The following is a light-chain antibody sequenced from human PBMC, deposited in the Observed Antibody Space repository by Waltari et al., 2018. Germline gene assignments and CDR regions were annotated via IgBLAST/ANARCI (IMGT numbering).Light chain of an antibody. CDR3: AAWDDSLSGLYV. J-gene: IGLJ1*01. CDR2: RNN. Sequence: PGQRVTISCSGSSSNIGSNYVYWYQQPPGTTPKLLIYRNNQRPSGVPDRFSGSKSGTSASLAISGLRSEDEADYYCAAWDDSLSGLYVFGTGTKVTVL. CDR1: SSNIGSNY. V-gene: IGLV1-47*01.